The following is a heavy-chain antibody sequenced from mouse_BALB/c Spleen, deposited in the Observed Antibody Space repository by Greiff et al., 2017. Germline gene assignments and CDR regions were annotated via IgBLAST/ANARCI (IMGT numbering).Heavy chain of an antibody. CDR3: ARIYYGNLYAMDY. Sequence: QVQLQQSGAELARPGASVKMSCKASGYTFTSYTMHWVKQRPGQGLEWIGYINPSSGYTNYNQKFKDKATLTADKSSSTAYMQLSSLTSEDSAVYYCARIYYGNLYAMDYWGQGTLVTVSA. J-gene: IGHJ3*01. CDR1: GYTFTSYT. CDR2: INPSSGYT. V-gene: IGHV1-4*01. D-gene: IGHD2-1*01.